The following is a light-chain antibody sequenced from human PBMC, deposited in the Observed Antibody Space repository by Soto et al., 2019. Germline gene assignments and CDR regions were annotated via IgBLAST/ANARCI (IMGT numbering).Light chain of an antibody. CDR3: SSYGGSNNLL. V-gene: IGLV2-23*01. CDR2: EGS. CDR1: SSDVGSYNL. Sequence: QSALTQPASVSGSPGQSITISCSGTSSDVGSYNLVSWYQQHPGKAPKLMIYEGSKRPSGVSNRFSGSKSVNTASLTISGLQAEDEADYYCSSYGGSNNLLFGGGTKVTVL. J-gene: IGLJ2*01.